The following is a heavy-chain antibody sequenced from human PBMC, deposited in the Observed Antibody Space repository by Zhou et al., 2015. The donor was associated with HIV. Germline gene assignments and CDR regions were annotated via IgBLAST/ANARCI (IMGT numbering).Heavy chain of an antibody. V-gene: IGHV1-69*01. J-gene: IGHJ5*02. CDR1: GGTFSNYA. CDR2: IIPIFGTE. CDR3: ARDPYYGSGSYYQPSRFDP. Sequence: QEQLVQSGAEVKKPGSSVKVSCKASGGTFSNYAISWVRQAPGQGLEWMGGIIPIFGTEKYAQNLQGRVTITADESTSTVYMELSSLRSEDTAVYYCARDPYYGSGSYYQPSRFDPWGQGTLVTVSS. D-gene: IGHD3-10*01.